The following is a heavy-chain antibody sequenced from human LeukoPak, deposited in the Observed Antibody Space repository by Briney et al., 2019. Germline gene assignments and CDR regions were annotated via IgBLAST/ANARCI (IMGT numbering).Heavy chain of an antibody. CDR3: ARRTNSDDYGDYDASASPEAFDY. Sequence: PGESLKISCKGSGYSFTSYWIGWVRQMPGKGLEWMGIIYPGDSDTRYSPSFQGQVTISADKSISTAYLQWSSLKASDTAMYYCARRTNSDDYGDYDASASPEAFDYWGQGTLVTVSS. J-gene: IGHJ4*02. D-gene: IGHD4-17*01. CDR1: GYSFTSYW. CDR2: IYPGDSDT. V-gene: IGHV5-51*03.